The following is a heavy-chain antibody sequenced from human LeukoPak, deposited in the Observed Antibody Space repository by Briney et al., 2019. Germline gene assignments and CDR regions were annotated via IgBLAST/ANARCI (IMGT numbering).Heavy chain of an antibody. D-gene: IGHD6-19*01. Sequence: SETLSLTCTVSGGSISSYYWTWIRQPPGKGLEWIGYIYYTGATSYNPSLKRRVTISVDTSKKQFSLKLTSVTAAETAVYYCARYGGSGWVIDNWGQGTLVTVFS. CDR1: GGSISSYY. CDR2: IYYTGAT. J-gene: IGHJ4*02. CDR3: ARYGGSGWVIDN. V-gene: IGHV4-59*08.